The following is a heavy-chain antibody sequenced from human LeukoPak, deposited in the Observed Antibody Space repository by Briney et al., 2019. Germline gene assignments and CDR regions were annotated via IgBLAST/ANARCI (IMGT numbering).Heavy chain of an antibody. V-gene: IGHV1-69*04. CDR3: AIGEDFDS. CDR1: GGTFSSYA. CDR2: IIPSVGLT. D-gene: IGHD3-10*01. Sequence: SVKVSCKASGGTFSSYAISWVRQAPGQGLDWMGRIIPSVGLTTYAQKFQARVAISAETSTGTIYMELRSLRSEDTALYYCAIGEDFDSWGQGTLVTVSS. J-gene: IGHJ4*02.